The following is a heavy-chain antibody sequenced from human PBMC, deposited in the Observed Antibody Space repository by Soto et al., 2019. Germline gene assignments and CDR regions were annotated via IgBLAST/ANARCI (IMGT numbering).Heavy chain of an antibody. Sequence: GESLKISCAASGFTFSSYWMSWVRQAPGKGLEWVANIKQDGSEKYYVDSVKGRFTISRDNAKNSLYLQMNSLRAEDTAVYYCATARIAARFDYWGQGTLVTVSS. CDR2: IKQDGSEK. J-gene: IGHJ4*02. CDR3: ATARIAARFDY. CDR1: GFTFSSYW. D-gene: IGHD6-6*01. V-gene: IGHV3-7*01.